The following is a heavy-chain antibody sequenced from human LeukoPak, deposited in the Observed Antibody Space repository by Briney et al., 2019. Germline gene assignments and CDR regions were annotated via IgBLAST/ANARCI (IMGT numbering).Heavy chain of an antibody. CDR1: GFTFSNYW. Sequence: GGSLRLSCAASGFTFSNYWMHWVRQAPGKGLVWVSRINSAGSSTTYADSVKGRFTISRDNAKNTLYLQMNSLRAEDTAVYYCAKLAVSYFDYWGQGTLVTVSS. J-gene: IGHJ4*02. D-gene: IGHD3-3*02. CDR2: INSAGSST. V-gene: IGHV3-74*01. CDR3: AKLAVSYFDY.